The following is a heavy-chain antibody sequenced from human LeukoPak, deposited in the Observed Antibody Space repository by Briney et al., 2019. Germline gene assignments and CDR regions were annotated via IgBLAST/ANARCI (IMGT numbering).Heavy chain of an antibody. D-gene: IGHD5-18*01. J-gene: IGHJ6*02. V-gene: IGHV3-21*01. CDR3: ARDPGYSFGLDYYYYGMDV. CDR2: ISSSSYI. CDR1: GFTFSTYR. Sequence: GGSLRLSCAASGFTFSTYRMNWVRQAPGKGLGWVSSISSSSYIYYAESVKGRFNISRDNAKNALYLQMNSLRAEDTGVYYCARDPGYSFGLDYYYYGMDVWGQGTTVTASS.